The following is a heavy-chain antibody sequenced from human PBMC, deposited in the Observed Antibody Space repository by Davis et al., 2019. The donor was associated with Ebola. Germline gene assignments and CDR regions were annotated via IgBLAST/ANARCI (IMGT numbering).Heavy chain of an antibody. D-gene: IGHD5-12*01. V-gene: IGHV3-23*01. Sequence: GGSLRLSCAGSGFGLSSYTMSWVRQAPGKGLEWVADIRGSDGTTHYAESVQGRFIMSGDNSQNTVYLQMNSLRAEDTAVYYCAKYGYSFGSRDCLDYWGQGTLVTVSS. CDR1: GFGLSSYT. CDR2: IRGSDGTT. CDR3: AKYGYSFGSRDCLDY. J-gene: IGHJ4*02.